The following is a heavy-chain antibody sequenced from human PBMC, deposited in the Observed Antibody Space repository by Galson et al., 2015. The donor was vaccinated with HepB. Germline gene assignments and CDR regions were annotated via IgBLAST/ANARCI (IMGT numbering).Heavy chain of an antibody. CDR3: AIQWLERHMGYYFDH. Sequence: SLRLSCATSGFTFSNYGMHWVRQAPGKGLEWVAVTSYDGGNKYNVDSVKGRFIISRDNAKNTVYLQMNSLRAEDTAVYYCAIQWLERHMGYYFDHWGQGTLVTVSS. D-gene: IGHD1-1*01. J-gene: IGHJ4*02. CDR2: TSYDGGNK. V-gene: IGHV3-30*03. CDR1: GFTFSNYG.